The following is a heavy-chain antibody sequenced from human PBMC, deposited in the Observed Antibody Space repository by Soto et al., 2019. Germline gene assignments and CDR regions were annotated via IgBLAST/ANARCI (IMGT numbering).Heavy chain of an antibody. V-gene: IGHV4-39*01. Sequence: QLQLQESGPGLVKPSETLSLTCTVSGGSISSSSYYWGWIRQPPGKGLEWIGNIYYSGSTSYNPSLKSRVPRSVDTSKNQFCLKLSSVAAADAAAYYCARRPRLWFAELGYDYYDGIDVLGQGTTVTVSS. CDR1: GGSISSSSYY. CDR3: ARRPRLWFAELGYDYYDGIDV. CDR2: IYYSGST. D-gene: IGHD3-10*01. J-gene: IGHJ6*02.